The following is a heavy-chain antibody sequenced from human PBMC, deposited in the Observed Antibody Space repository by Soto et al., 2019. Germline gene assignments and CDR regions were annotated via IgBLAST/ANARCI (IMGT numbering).Heavy chain of an antibody. CDR1: GFTFSSYA. V-gene: IGHV3-30-3*01. D-gene: IGHD3-3*01. Sequence: PGGSLRLSCAASGFTFSSYAMHWVRQAPGKGLEWVAVISYDGSNKYYADSVKGRFTISRDNSKNTLYLQMNSLRAEDTAVYYCARDYDFWSGYSAPYYYYYGMDVWGQGTTVTVSS. J-gene: IGHJ6*02. CDR3: ARDYDFWSGYSAPYYYYYGMDV. CDR2: ISYDGSNK.